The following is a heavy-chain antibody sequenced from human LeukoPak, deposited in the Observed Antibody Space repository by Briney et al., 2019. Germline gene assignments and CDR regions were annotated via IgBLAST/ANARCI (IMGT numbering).Heavy chain of an antibody. V-gene: IGHV3-66*01. CDR2: IYAGSST. CDR1: GFTVSSNY. D-gene: IGHD1-26*01. J-gene: IGHJ6*02. CDR3: ARAGSGSYYYYYGMDV. Sequence: GGSLRLSCAASGFTVSSNYMSWVRQPPGKGLEWVSIIYAGSSTYYADSVKGRFTISRDNSNNTLFLQMNSLRAEDTAVYYCARAGSGSYYYYYGMDVWGQGTTVTVSS.